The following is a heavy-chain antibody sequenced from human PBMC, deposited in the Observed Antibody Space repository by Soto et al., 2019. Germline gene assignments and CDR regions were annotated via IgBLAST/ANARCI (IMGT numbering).Heavy chain of an antibody. CDR1: GYTFTRYT. CDR2: INPDNGNT. Sequence: QVQLVQSGAEVKKPGASVKISCKASGYTFTRYTRNWVRQAPGQRLEWMGWINPDNGNTKSSQKFQDRVIITRDTSASTAYMDLSSLGSEDTAVYYCARGIATGQLDPWGQGTLVTVSS. CDR3: ARGIATGQLDP. D-gene: IGHD2-15*01. V-gene: IGHV1-3*01. J-gene: IGHJ5*02.